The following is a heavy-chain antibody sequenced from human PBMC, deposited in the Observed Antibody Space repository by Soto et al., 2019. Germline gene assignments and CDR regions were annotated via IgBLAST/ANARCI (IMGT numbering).Heavy chain of an antibody. D-gene: IGHD6-13*01. Sequence: PSETLSLTCIVSGASVSGDTYYWNWIRQPPGKGLEWIGYISHSGSTKYSPSLESRATISVDTTKNQFSLKLNSMTASDTAVYYCARDVSGWSQRAFDSWGQGTLVTVSS. J-gene: IGHJ4*02. CDR3: ARDVSGWSQRAFDS. CDR2: ISHSGST. V-gene: IGHV4-61*01. CDR1: GASVSGDTYY.